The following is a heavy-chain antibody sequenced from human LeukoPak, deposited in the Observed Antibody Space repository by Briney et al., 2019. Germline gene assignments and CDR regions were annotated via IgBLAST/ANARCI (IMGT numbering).Heavy chain of an antibody. J-gene: IGHJ4*02. CDR1: GGSISSYY. CDR3: AGHHPRNTVDF. D-gene: IGHD2/OR15-2a*01. Sequence: SETLSLTCTVSGGSISSYYWSWIRQPPGEGLEWIAYTSDIGSINYNPSLKSRVTISLDTSKNQFSLKLSSVTAADTAVYYCAGHHPRNTVDFWGQGTLVTVSS. V-gene: IGHV4-59*08. CDR2: TSDIGSI.